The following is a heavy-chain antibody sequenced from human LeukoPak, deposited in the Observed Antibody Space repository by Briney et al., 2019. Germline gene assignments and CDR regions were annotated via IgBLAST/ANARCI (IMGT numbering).Heavy chain of an antibody. Sequence: SGGSLRLSCAASGFTFSSYAMHWVRQAPGKGLEWVAVLWYDGSNKYYADSVKGRSTISRDNSKNTLYLQMNSLRVEDTAVYYCSRGIDGYDSIVDYWGQGTLVTVSS. V-gene: IGHV3-33*01. D-gene: IGHD5-24*01. CDR1: GFTFSSYA. J-gene: IGHJ4*02. CDR2: LWYDGSNK. CDR3: SRGIDGYDSIVDY.